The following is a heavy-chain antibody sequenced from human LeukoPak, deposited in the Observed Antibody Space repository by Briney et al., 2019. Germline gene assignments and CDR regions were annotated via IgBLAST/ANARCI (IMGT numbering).Heavy chain of an antibody. V-gene: IGHV1-69*04. D-gene: IGHD3-22*01. CDR2: IIPILGIA. J-gene: IGHJ5*02. CDR1: GGTFSSYA. Sequence: SVKVSCKDSGGTFSSYAISWVRQAPGQGLEWMGRIIPILGIANYAQKFQGRVTITADKSTSTAYMELSSLRSEDTAVYYCARDIKGYYDSSGYYGGGFDPWGQGTLVTVSS. CDR3: ARDIKGYYDSSGYYGGGFDP.